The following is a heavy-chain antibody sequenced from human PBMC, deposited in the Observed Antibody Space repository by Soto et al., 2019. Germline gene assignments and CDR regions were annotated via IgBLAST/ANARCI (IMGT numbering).Heavy chain of an antibody. Sequence: QVQLLESGGDLVQPGRSLRLSCAASGVTFSSYPMHWVRQAPGKGLEWVAFISYNTSNKPYADSVRGRFTISRDNGKKTLYLQLSSLRPEDTAVYYCARLPLAWGQGTLVTVSS. CDR2: ISYNTSNK. J-gene: IGHJ5*02. V-gene: IGHV3-30-3*01. CDR1: GVTFSSYP. CDR3: ARLPLA.